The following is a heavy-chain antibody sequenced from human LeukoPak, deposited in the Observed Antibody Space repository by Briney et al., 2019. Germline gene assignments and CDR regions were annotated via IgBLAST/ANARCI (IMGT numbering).Heavy chain of an antibody. CDR3: ARDRSSGCDY. D-gene: IGHD3-22*01. CDR2: INQDGSAK. Sequence: GGSLRLSCAASGFTFSSYGMHWVRQAPGKGLEWVANINQDGSAKYYVDSMKGRFTISRDNAKNSLYLQMNSLRAEDTAVYYCARDRSSGCDYWGQGILVSVSS. CDR1: GFTFSSYG. J-gene: IGHJ4*02. V-gene: IGHV3-7*01.